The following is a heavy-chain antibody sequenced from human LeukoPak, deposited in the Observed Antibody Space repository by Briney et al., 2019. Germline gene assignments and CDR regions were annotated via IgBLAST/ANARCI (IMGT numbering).Heavy chain of an antibody. V-gene: IGHV4-59*12. Sequence: SETLSLTCIVSGGSISNYYWSWIWQPPGKGLEWIASIYYSGTTNYNPTLKSRVTISVDTSKNQFSLKLSSVTAADTAVYYCARTYSRFYYYYMDVWGKGTTVTVSS. J-gene: IGHJ6*03. CDR3: ARTYSRFYYYYMDV. CDR1: GGSISNYY. D-gene: IGHD4-11*01. CDR2: IYYSGTT.